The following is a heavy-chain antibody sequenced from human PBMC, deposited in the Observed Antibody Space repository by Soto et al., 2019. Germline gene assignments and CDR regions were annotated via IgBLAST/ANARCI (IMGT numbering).Heavy chain of an antibody. CDR3: ARTQLNLSGYPLIDY. J-gene: IGHJ4*02. CDR1: GYIFTNYW. V-gene: IGHV5-10-1*01. Sequence: GESLKISCKGFGYIFTNYWITWVRQMPGKGLEWMGRIDPSDSYTNYSPSFQGHVTISTDKSVSTAYLQWSSLTAADTAVYYCARTQLNLSGYPLIDYWGQGTLVTVSS. D-gene: IGHD5-12*01. CDR2: IDPSDSYT.